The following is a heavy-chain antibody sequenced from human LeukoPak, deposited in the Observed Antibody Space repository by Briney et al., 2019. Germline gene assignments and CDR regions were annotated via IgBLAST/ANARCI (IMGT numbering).Heavy chain of an antibody. J-gene: IGHJ4*02. D-gene: IGHD6-19*01. Sequence: PGGSLRLSCAASGFTFTSYAMSWVRQAPAKGLEWLSAIHGGGATFYSHSVRGRFTISRDTSKNTLYLQMNSLRAEDTALYYCAKAQKYTSDLDYWGQGTLVTVSS. V-gene: IGHV3-23*01. CDR1: GFTFTSYA. CDR2: IHGGGAT. CDR3: AKAQKYTSDLDY.